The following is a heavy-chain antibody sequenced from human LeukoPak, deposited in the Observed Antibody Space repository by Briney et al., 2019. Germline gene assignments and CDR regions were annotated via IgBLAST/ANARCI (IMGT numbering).Heavy chain of an antibody. CDR2: IKSKTDGGAT. CDR3: TTDRCCSGGSCNAFDI. Sequence: GGSLRLSCAASGFTFSNAWMNWVRQAPGKGLEWVGRIKSKTDGGATDYAAPVKGRFTISRDDSKNTLYLQMNSLRTEDTAVYYCTTDRCCSGGSCNAFDIWGQGTMVTVSS. D-gene: IGHD2-15*01. J-gene: IGHJ3*02. V-gene: IGHV3-15*07. CDR1: GFTFSNAW.